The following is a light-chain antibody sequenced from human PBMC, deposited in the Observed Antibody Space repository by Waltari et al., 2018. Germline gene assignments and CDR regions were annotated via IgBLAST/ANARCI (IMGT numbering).Light chain of an antibody. CDR3: SSYTASTTLVV. CDR1: SSDVGGYKY. CDR2: DVT. V-gene: IGLV2-14*03. J-gene: IGLJ2*01. Sequence: QSALTQPASVSGSPGQSITISCTGTSSDVGGYKYVSWYQQHPGKVPKLMVYDVTNPPSGLSNRFSGSKSGNTASLTISGLQAEDEADYYCSSYTASTTLVVFGGGTKLTVL.